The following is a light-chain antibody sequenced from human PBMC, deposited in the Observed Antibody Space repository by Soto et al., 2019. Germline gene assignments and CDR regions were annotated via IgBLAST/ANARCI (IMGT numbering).Light chain of an antibody. Sequence: EIVMTQSPATLSVSPGERATLSCRASQRVNSNLAWYQQKPGQAPRLLIYGASTRAAGIPARFSGSGSGTEFSLTISSMQSEDFAVYYCQQYNNRPPDTFCQGTKLEIK. CDR3: QQYNNRPPDT. J-gene: IGKJ2*01. CDR1: QRVNSN. V-gene: IGKV3-15*01. CDR2: GAS.